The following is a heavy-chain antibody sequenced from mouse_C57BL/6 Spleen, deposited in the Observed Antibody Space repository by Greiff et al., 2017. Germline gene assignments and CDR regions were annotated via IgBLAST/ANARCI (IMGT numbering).Heavy chain of an antibody. CDR3: ARLYGSSYWYFDV. CDR1: GYSITSGYY. J-gene: IGHJ1*03. CDR2: ISYDGSN. V-gene: IGHV3-6*01. Sequence: EVKLQESGPGLVKPSQSLSLTCSVTGYSITSGYYWNWIRQFPGNKLEWMGYISYDGSNNYNPSLKNRISITRDTSKNQFFLKLNSVTTEDTATYYCARLYGSSYWYFDVWGTGTTVTVSS. D-gene: IGHD1-1*01.